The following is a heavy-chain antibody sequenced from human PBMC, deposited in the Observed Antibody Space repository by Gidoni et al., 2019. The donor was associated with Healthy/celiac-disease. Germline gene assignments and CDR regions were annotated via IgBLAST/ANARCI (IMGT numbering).Heavy chain of an antibody. CDR3: ATYLDYDFWSGYSTYYYYGMDV. D-gene: IGHD3-3*01. Sequence: EVQLVESGGGLVKPGGSLRHSCAASGCTFSSYSMNWVRQAPGKGLEWVSSISSSSSYIYYADSVKGRFTISRDNAKNSLYLQMNSLRAEDTAVYYCATYLDYDFWSGYSTYYYYGMDVWGQGTTVTVSS. CDR1: GCTFSSYS. V-gene: IGHV3-21*01. J-gene: IGHJ6*02. CDR2: ISSSSSYI.